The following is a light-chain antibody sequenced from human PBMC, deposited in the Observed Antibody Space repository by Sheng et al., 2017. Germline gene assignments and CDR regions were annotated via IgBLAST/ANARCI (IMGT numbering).Light chain of an antibody. CDR2: DAS. J-gene: IGKJ5*01. Sequence: EIVLTQSPATLSLSPGERATLSCRASQSVSSYLAWYQQKSGQAPRLLISDASNRATGIPARFSGSGSGTDFTLTISSLEPDDFAVYYCLQRRDWPITFGQGTRLEIK. V-gene: IGKV3-11*01. CDR3: LQRRDWPIT. CDR1: QSVSSY.